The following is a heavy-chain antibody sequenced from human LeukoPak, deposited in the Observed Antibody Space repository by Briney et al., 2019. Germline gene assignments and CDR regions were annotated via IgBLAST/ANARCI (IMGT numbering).Heavy chain of an antibody. J-gene: IGHJ6*03. CDR3: ARGTYCSSTSCSGRYYMDV. D-gene: IGHD2-2*01. CDR2: IIPIFGTA. Sequence: GASVKVSCKASGGTFSSYAISWVRQAPGQGLEWMGGIIPIFGTANYARKFQGRVTITTDESTSTAYMELSSLRSEDTAAYYCARGTYCSSTSCSGRYYMDVWGKGTTVTVSS. CDR1: GGTFSSYA. V-gene: IGHV1-69*05.